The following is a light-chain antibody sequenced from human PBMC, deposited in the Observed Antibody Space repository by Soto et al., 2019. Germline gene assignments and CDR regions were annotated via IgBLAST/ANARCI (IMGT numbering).Light chain of an antibody. CDR1: GSDVGAYIF. J-gene: IGLJ1*01. CDR2: DII. V-gene: IGLV2-14*03. CDR3: VSFTTSKSYV. Sequence: QSALTQPASVSGSPGQSITISCTGTGSDVGAYIFVSWYQQHPGKAPKLMIYDIINRPAGVSHRFSGSKSGNTASLTISGLQAEDEADYYCVSFTTSKSYVFGTGTKLTVL.